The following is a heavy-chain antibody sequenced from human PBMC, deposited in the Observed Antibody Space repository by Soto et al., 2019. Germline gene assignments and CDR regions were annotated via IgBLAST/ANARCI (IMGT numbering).Heavy chain of an antibody. CDR1: GFTFDDYA. D-gene: IGHD2-21*01. V-gene: IGHV3-9*01. CDR2: ISWNSGSI. CDR3: AKDRMNHNSVWDPFDI. J-gene: IGHJ3*02. Sequence: EVQLVESGGGLVQPGRSLRLSCAASGFTFDDYAMHWVRQAPGKGLEWVSGISWNSGSIGYADSVKGRFIISRDNSKNTLSLQMNGLRAEDTAVYYCAKDRMNHNSVWDPFDIWGQGRMVTVSS.